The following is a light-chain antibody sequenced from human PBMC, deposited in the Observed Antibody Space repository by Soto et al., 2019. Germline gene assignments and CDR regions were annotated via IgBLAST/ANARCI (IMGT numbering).Light chain of an antibody. CDR2: EVN. J-gene: IGLJ1*01. Sequence: QSVLTQPPSASGSRGQSVTISCTGTSNDVGSYDYVSWYQQHPGKAPKLMVYEVNKRPSGVPDRFSGRKSGNTASLTVSGLQAEDEADYYCCSYAGSNNVVFGTGTKVTVL. CDR3: CSYAGSNNVV. CDR1: SNDVGSYDY. V-gene: IGLV2-8*01.